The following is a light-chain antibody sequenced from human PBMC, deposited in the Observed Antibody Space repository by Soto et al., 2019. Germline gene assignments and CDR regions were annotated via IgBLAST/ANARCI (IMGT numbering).Light chain of an antibody. J-gene: IGKJ4*01. V-gene: IGKV3-20*01. CDR1: QSVSSSY. Sequence: EIVLTQSPGTLSLSPGERATLSCRASQSVSSSYLAWYQQKPGQAPRLFIYGASSRATGIPDRFSGSGSGTDFTLTISRLEPGDFAVYYCQQYGSASLTFGGGTKVEIK. CDR3: QQYGSASLT. CDR2: GAS.